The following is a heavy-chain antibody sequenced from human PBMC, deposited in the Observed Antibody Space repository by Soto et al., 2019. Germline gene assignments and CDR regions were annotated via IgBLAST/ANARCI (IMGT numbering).Heavy chain of an antibody. CDR2: ISYDGSNK. CDR3: AKDRDRRRYGDYDFDY. J-gene: IGHJ4*02. Sequence: PGGSLRLSCAASGFTFSSYGMHWVRQAPGKGLEWVAVISYDGSNKYYADSVKGRFTISKDNSKNTLYLQMNSLRAEYTAVYYCAKDRDRRRYGDYDFDYWGQGTLVTVSS. V-gene: IGHV3-30*18. CDR1: GFTFSSYG. D-gene: IGHD4-17*01.